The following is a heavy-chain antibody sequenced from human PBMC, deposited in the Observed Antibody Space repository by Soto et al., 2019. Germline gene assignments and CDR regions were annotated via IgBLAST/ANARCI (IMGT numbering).Heavy chain of an antibody. J-gene: IGHJ6*02. Sequence: PGESLKISCKGSGYSFTSYWISWVRQMPGKGLEWMGRIDPSDSYTNYSPSFQGHVTISADKSISTAYLQWSSLKASDTAMYYCARIDSGYDYYYYGMDVWGQGTTLTVSS. CDR1: GYSFTSYW. CDR2: IDPSDSYT. CDR3: ARIDSGYDYYYYGMDV. V-gene: IGHV5-10-1*01. D-gene: IGHD5-12*01.